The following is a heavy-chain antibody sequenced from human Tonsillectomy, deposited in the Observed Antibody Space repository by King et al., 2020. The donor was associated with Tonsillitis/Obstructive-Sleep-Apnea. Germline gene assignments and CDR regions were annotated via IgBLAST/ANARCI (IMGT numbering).Heavy chain of an antibody. J-gene: IGHJ6*02. V-gene: IGHV4-59*08. Sequence: VQLQESGPGLVKPSETLSLTCTVSGGSISSYYWSWIRQPPGKGLEWIGYIYYSGSTNYNPSLKSRVTISVDTSKNQFSLKLSSVTAADTAVYYCARQGDYYYDGMDVWGQGTTVTVSS. CDR1: GGSISSYY. CDR3: ARQGDYYYDGMDV. D-gene: IGHD3-16*01. CDR2: IYYSGST.